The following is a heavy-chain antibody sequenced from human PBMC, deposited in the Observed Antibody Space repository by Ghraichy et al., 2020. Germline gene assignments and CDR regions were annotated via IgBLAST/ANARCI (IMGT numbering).Heavy chain of an antibody. Sequence: LTCVGSGFTFNAYSMNWVRQSPGKGLEWVSYITGSSRTKSYADSVKGRFTISRDNARNSLFLQMNSLRDEDTAVYYCARGSTVVRFYYYDGMDVWGQGTTVTVSS. CDR2: ITGSSRTK. V-gene: IGHV3-48*02. CDR1: GFTFNAYS. CDR3: ARGSTVVRFYYYDGMDV. J-gene: IGHJ6*02. D-gene: IGHD4-23*01.